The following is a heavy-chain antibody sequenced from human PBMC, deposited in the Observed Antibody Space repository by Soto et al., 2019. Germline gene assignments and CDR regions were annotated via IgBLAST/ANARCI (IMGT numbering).Heavy chain of an antibody. CDR1: GFTFSNYG. V-gene: IGHV3-30*18. CDR2: ISYDGSNK. Sequence: QVQLVESGGGVVQPGRALRLSCAASGFTFSNYGMHWVRQAPGKGLEWVAVISYDGSNKLYADSVNGRFTISRDNYKNTVYLQMNSLRAEDSAVYYCAKSDFNYFYLDVWGKGTTVTVSS. J-gene: IGHJ6*03. CDR3: AKSDFNYFYLDV. D-gene: IGHD3-3*01.